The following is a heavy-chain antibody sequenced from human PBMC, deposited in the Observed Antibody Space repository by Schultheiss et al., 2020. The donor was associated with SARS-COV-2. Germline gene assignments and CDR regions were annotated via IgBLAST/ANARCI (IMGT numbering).Heavy chain of an antibody. J-gene: IGHJ4*02. Sequence: GESLKISCAASGFNFNTYWMSWVRQAPGKGLEWVANIRPGGDEKYYVDSVKGRFTISRDNAKNSLYLQMNSLRAEDTAVYYCARDLMSGETVLVAIDYWGQGTLVTVSS. CDR1: GFNFNTYW. D-gene: IGHD2-8*02. V-gene: IGHV3-7*01. CDR2: IRPGGDEK. CDR3: ARDLMSGETVLVAIDY.